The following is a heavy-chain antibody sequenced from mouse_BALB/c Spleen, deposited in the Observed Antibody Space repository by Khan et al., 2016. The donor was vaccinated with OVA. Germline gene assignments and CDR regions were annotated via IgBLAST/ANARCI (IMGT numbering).Heavy chain of an antibody. Sequence: VQLKQSGAELVKSGATLKLSCTASGLTIKDTYMHWPKQWPHQGLEWIGRIDPSNGNTKYDPKFQGKATITADTSSNTAYLQLSSLTSEDTAVNYCARKARKWGQGTTLTVSS. V-gene: IGHV14-3*02. J-gene: IGHJ2*01. CDR2: IDPSNGNT. CDR1: GLTIKDTY. CDR3: ARKARK.